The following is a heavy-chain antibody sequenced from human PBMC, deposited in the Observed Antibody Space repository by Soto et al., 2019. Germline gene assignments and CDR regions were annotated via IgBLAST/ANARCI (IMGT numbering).Heavy chain of an antibody. CDR3: ARGSEDLEWLLYSWYFDL. D-gene: IGHD3-3*01. J-gene: IGHJ2*01. CDR2: INHSGST. V-gene: IGHV4-34*01. CDR1: GGSFSGYY. Sequence: QVQLQQWGAGLLKPSETLSLTCAVYGGSFSGYYWSWIRQPPGKGLEWIGEINHSGSTNYNPSLKSRVTISVDTSKNQFSLRLSSVTAADTAVYYCARGSEDLEWLLYSWYFDLWGRGTLVTVSS.